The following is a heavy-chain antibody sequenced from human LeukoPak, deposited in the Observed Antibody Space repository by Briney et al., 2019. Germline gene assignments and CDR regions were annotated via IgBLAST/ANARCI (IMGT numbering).Heavy chain of an antibody. CDR2: TSGSGGST. Sequence: GGSLRLSCAASGFTLSNYAMSWVRQAPGKGLEWVSATSGSGGSTYYADSVKGRFTISRDNSKNTLYLQMNSLRAEDTAVYYCARDGSEYYYDSSGYYGSNWFDPWGQGTLVTVSS. J-gene: IGHJ5*02. CDR1: GFTLSNYA. V-gene: IGHV3-23*01. D-gene: IGHD3-22*01. CDR3: ARDGSEYYYDSSGYYGSNWFDP.